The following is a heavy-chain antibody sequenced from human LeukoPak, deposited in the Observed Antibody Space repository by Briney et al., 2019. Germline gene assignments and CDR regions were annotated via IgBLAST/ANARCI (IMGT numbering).Heavy chain of an antibody. J-gene: IGHJ4*02. CDR1: GGTFSSYA. CDR3: ARLVEGPFDY. D-gene: IGHD2-15*01. V-gene: IGHV1-69*13. Sequence: ASVKVSCKASGGTFSSYAISWVRQAPGQGLEWMGGIIPIFGTANYAQKFQGRVTITADESTSTAYMELSSLKASDTAMYYCARLVEGPFDYWGQGTLVTVSP. CDR2: IIPIFGTA.